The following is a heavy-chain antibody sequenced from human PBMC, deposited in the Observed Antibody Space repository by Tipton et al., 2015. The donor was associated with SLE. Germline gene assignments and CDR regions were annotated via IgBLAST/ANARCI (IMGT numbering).Heavy chain of an antibody. Sequence: SLRLSCEASGFSVLSLPMNWVRPAPGKGLEWVSNIDGVNTINYADSVKGRFTISRDNAKNSVYLQMNSLRAEDTGVYYCATYDFWSGRTAPDDYWGQGTLVTVSS. V-gene: IGHV3-48*03. CDR3: ATYDFWSGRTAPDDY. D-gene: IGHD3-3*01. CDR1: GFSVLSLP. J-gene: IGHJ4*02. CDR2: IDGVNTI.